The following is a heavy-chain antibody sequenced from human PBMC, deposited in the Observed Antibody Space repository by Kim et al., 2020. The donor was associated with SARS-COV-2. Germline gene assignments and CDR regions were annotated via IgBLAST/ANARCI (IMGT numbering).Heavy chain of an antibody. CDR2: IYHSGST. J-gene: IGHJ6*02. V-gene: IGHV4-4*02. Sequence: SETLSLTCAVSGGSISSSNWWSWVRQPPGKGLEWIGEIYHSGSTNYNPSLKSRVAISVDKSKNQFSLKLGSVTAADTAVYYCARGDSSGWYGRYYYGMDVWGQGTTVTVSS. D-gene: IGHD6-19*01. CDR3: ARGDSSGWYGRYYYGMDV. CDR1: GGSISSSNW.